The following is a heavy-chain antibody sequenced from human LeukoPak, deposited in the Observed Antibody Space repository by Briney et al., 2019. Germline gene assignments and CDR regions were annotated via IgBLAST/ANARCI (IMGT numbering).Heavy chain of an antibody. Sequence: GGSLRLSCAASGSTFSSYSMDWVRQAPGKGLEWVSSISSSSSYIYYADSVKDRFTISRDNAKNSLYLQMNSLRAEDTAVYYCARDYDDSSGYNPWGQGTLVTVSS. CDR1: GSTFSSYS. J-gene: IGHJ5*02. CDR3: ARDYDDSSGYNP. CDR2: ISSSSSYI. D-gene: IGHD3-22*01. V-gene: IGHV3-21*01.